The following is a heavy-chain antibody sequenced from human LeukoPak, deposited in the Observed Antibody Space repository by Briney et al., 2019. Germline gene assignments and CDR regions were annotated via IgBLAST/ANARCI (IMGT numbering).Heavy chain of an antibody. V-gene: IGHV3-30-3*01. Sequence: GRSLRLSCAASGFTFSSYAMHWVRQAPGKGLEWVAVISYDGSNKYYADSVKGRFTVSRDNAKNSLSLQTNSLRAEDTAVYYCVKGGWLDDWGQGTLVTVSS. CDR2: ISYDGSNK. CDR3: VKGGWLDD. CDR1: GFTFSSYA. J-gene: IGHJ4*02. D-gene: IGHD6-19*01.